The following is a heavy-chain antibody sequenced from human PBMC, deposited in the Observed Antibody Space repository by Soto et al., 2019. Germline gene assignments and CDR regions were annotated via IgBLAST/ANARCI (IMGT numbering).Heavy chain of an antibody. CDR3: ANDWFHCIDL. CDR2: ITSDGSET. V-gene: IGHV3-74*01. CDR1: GFPFTISW. J-gene: IGHJ4*02. Sequence: GGSLRLSCATSGFPFTISWMHWVRQVPGKALEWVSRITSDGSETIYADSVKGRFTISRDNAESTVYLQMNSLRAEDTGIYYCANDWFHCIDLWGQGT. D-gene: IGHD3-3*01.